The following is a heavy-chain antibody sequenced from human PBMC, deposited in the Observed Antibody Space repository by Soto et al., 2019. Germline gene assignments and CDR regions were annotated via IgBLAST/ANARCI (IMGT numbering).Heavy chain of an antibody. CDR2: ISYSGST. Sequence: PSETLSLTCTVSGGSISSGNYYWSWIRQPPGKGLEWIGFISYSGSTYYSTSLKSRVTISVGTSKNQFSLKLSSVTAADTAVYYCARARGARYFDYWGQGTLVTVSS. J-gene: IGHJ4*02. CDR1: GGSISSGNYY. D-gene: IGHD2-15*01. V-gene: IGHV4-30-4*01. CDR3: ARARGARYFDY.